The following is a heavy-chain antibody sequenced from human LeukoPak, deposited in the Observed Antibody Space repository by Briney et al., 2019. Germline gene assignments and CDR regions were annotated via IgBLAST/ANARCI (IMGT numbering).Heavy chain of an antibody. D-gene: IGHD3-10*01. CDR2: ISDSGGQT. CDR1: GFTFSSYA. CDR3: AKYNSGSGKALDY. V-gene: IGHV3-23*01. Sequence: PGGSLRLSCAASGFTFSSYAMSWVRQAPGKGLEWVSTISDSGGQTYYTDSLKGLFTISRDNSKNTLYLQMNSLRAEDTAVYYCAKYNSGSGKALDYWGRGTLVTVSS. J-gene: IGHJ4*02.